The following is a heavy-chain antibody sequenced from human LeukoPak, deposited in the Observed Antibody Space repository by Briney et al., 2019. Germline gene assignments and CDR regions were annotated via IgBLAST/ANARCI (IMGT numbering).Heavy chain of an antibody. CDR3: AKGTRIAATGTNNWFDP. CDR1: GFTFSSYA. V-gene: IGHV3-23*01. CDR2: ISGSGGST. Sequence: PGGSLRLSCAASGFTFSSYAVSWVRQAPGKGLEWVSSISGSGGSTYYADSVKGRFTISRDNSKNTLYLQMNSLRAEDTAVYYCAKGTRIAATGTNNWFDPWGQGILVTVSS. D-gene: IGHD6-13*01. J-gene: IGHJ5*02.